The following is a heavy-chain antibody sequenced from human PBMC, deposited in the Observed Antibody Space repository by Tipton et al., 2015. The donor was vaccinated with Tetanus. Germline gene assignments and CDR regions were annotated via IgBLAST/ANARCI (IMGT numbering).Heavy chain of an antibody. V-gene: IGHV4-59*01. CDR3: ARDVRGYSYDDSGYYNPSYYFDL. D-gene: IGHD3-22*01. CDR1: GGPIRGYY. CDR2: MSYSGGA. Sequence: TLSLTCVVSGGPIRGYYWSWIRQPPGKGLEWIGQMSYSGGANYNPYLNSRVTISVDTSKNQFSLRLSSVTAADTAVYYCARDVRGYSYDDSGYYNPSYYFDLWGQGTLVTVSS. J-gene: IGHJ4*02.